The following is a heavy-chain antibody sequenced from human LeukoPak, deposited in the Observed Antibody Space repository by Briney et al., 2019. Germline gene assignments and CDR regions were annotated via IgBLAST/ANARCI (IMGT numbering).Heavy chain of an antibody. CDR2: ISSSSSYI. D-gene: IGHD2-2*01. CDR1: GFTFSSYS. V-gene: IGHV3-21*01. J-gene: IGHJ4*02. CDR3: ARGGWAAARDGDY. Sequence: GGSLRLSCAASGFTFSSYSMNWVRQAPGKGLEWVSSISSSSSYIYYADSVKGRFTIYRDNAKNSLYLQMNSLRAEDTAVYYRARGGWAAARDGDYWGQGTLVTVSS.